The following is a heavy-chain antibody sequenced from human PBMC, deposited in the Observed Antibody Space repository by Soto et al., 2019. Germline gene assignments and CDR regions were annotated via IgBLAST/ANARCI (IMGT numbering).Heavy chain of an antibody. J-gene: IGHJ4*02. CDR1: GFTLSSYA. V-gene: IGHV3-30-3*01. Sequence: PGRSLRLSCAASGFTLSSYAIHWVRQAPGQGLAWAAVISYGGSNEYYADSVQGRVTIPRDKSKDPLSLQMNSLRAEDTAVYYWAKEPLNIAAAYYWGQGTLVTVSS. CDR3: AKEPLNIAAAYY. D-gene: IGHD6-13*01. CDR2: ISYGGSNE.